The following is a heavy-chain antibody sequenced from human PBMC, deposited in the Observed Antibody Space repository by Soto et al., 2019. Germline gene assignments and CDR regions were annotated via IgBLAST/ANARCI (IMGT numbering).Heavy chain of an antibody. CDR1: GDTFSFYT. Sequence: QVQLVQSGAELKKPGSSVKVSCKASGDTFSFYTINWVRQAPGLGLEWMGRVNPILSMSNYAQKFQGRVTMTADKSTSPAYMELRSLRSEDTAFYYCATSYGSGYRAFDYWGQGALVTFSS. J-gene: IGHJ4*02. CDR2: VNPILSMS. D-gene: IGHD3-10*01. V-gene: IGHV1-69*02. CDR3: ATSYGSGYRAFDY.